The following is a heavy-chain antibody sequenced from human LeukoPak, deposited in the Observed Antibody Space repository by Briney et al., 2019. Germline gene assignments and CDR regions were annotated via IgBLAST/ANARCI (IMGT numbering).Heavy chain of an antibody. Sequence: ASVKVSCKASGYTFTSYGISWVRQAPGQGLEWMGWISAYNGNTNYAQKLQGRVTMTTDTSTSTAYMELRSLRSDDTAVYYCARDFQRYCTNGVCYNDHWGQGTLVTVSS. CDR3: ARDFQRYCTNGVCYNDH. J-gene: IGHJ4*02. D-gene: IGHD2-8*01. CDR1: GYTFTSYG. CDR2: ISAYNGNT. V-gene: IGHV1-18*01.